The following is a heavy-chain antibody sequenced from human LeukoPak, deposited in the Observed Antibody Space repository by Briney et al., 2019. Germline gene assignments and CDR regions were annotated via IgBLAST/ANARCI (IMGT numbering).Heavy chain of an antibody. CDR1: GFTFSSYA. J-gene: IGHJ1*01. CDR3: AKGQGYSSSWYDFAEYFQH. Sequence: GGSLRLSCAASGFTFSSYAMSWVRQAPGKGLEWVSAISGSGGSTYYADSVKGRFTISRDNSKNTLYLQTNSLRAEDTAVYYCAKGQGYSSSWYDFAEYFQHWGQGTLVTVSS. CDR2: ISGSGGST. D-gene: IGHD6-13*01. V-gene: IGHV3-23*01.